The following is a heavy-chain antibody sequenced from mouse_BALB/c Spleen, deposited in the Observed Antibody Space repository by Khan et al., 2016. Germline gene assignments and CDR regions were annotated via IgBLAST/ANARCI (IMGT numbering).Heavy chain of an antibody. D-gene: IGHD1-1*01. V-gene: IGHV1-7*01. CDR1: GYTFTDYW. CDR2: INPSTGYT. CDR3: ARWSYYYGSSYGWFAY. Sequence: QIQLVQSGAEMAKPGASVKMSCKASGYTFTDYWMHWVKQRPGQGLEWIGYINPSTGYTEYNQKFKDKATLTADKSSSTAYMQLSSLISEDSAVYYCARWSYYYGSSYGWFAYWGQGTLVTVSA. J-gene: IGHJ3*01.